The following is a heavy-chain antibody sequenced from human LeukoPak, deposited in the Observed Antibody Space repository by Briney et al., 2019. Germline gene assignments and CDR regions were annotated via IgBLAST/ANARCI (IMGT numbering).Heavy chain of an antibody. CDR1: GGSISSSNW. V-gene: IGHV4-4*02. CDR2: IYHSGST. Sequence: SGTLSLTCAVSGGSISSSNWWSWVRQPPGKGLEWIGEIYHSGSTNYNPSLESRVTISVDKSKNQFSLKLSSVTAADTAVYYCARERPSGYNWFDPWGQGTLVTVSS. D-gene: IGHD3-10*01. CDR3: ARERPSGYNWFDP. J-gene: IGHJ5*02.